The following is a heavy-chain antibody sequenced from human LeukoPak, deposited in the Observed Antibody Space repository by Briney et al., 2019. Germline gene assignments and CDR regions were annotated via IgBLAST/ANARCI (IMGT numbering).Heavy chain of an antibody. Sequence: GGSLILSCAASGFTFSSYWMTWVRQAPGKGLEWVANIKKDGSETFYVDSVKGRFSISRDNAKNSLGLQMNSLSAEDTAVYYCARCPYDCTDYYSVPSHLDYWGQGTLVTVSS. CDR3: ARCPYDCTDYYSVPSHLDY. CDR2: IKKDGSET. J-gene: IGHJ4*02. CDR1: GFTFSSYW. V-gene: IGHV3-7*01. D-gene: IGHD3-22*01.